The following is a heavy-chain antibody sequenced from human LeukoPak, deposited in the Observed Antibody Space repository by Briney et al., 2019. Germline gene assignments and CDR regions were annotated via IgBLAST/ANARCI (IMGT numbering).Heavy chain of an antibody. CDR2: IYTSGST. CDR1: GGSISSYY. Sequence: SETLSLTCTVSGGSISSYYWSWIRQPAGKGLEWIGRIYTSGSTNYNPSLKSRVTMSVDTSKNQFSLKLSSVTAADTAVYYCARHPTALVSYGFDPWGQGTLVTVSS. V-gene: IGHV4-4*07. CDR3: ARHPTALVSYGFDP. D-gene: IGHD5-18*01. J-gene: IGHJ5*02.